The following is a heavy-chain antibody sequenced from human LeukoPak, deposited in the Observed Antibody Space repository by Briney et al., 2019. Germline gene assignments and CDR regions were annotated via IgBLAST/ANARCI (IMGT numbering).Heavy chain of an antibody. CDR2: ISAYSGNT. CDR1: GYTFTSYG. J-gene: IGHJ4*02. D-gene: IGHD3-10*01. CDR3: ARDYGSGSYYNYYYFDY. Sequence: ASVKVSCKASGYTFTSYGISWVRQAPGQGLEWMGWISAYSGNTNYAQKLQGRVTMTTDTSTSTAYMELRSLRSDDTAVYYCARDYGSGSYYNYYYFDYWGRGTLVTVSS. V-gene: IGHV1-18*01.